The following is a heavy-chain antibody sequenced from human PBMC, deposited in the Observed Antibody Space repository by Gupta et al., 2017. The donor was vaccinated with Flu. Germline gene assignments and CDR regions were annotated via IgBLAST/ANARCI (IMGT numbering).Heavy chain of an antibody. J-gene: IGHJ5*02. CDR1: GFTFSSYA. V-gene: IGHV3-23*01. CDR3: AKVPHKQRPLNWFDP. Sequence: EVQLLESGGGLVQPGGSLRLSCAASGFTFSSYAMSWVRQAPGKGLDWVSAIGGSGGSTFYADSVKGRFTISRDNSKNTLYLQMNSLRAEDTAVYYCAKVPHKQRPLNWFDPWGQGTLVTVSS. CDR2: IGGSGGST. D-gene: IGHD6-25*01.